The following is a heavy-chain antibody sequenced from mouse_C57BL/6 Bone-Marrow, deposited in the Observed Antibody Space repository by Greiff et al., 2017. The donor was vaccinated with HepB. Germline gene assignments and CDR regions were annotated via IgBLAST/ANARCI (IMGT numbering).Heavy chain of an antibody. V-gene: IGHV1-81*01. CDR2: IYPRSGNT. CDR3: ASGGWFHNY. Sequence: QVHVKQSGAELARPGASVKLSCKASGYTFTSYGISWVKQRAGQGLEWIGEIYPRSGNTYYNEKFKGKATLTADKSSGTAYMELRSLTSEDSAVYFCASGGWFHNYWGQGTTLTVSS. D-gene: IGHD2-3*01. J-gene: IGHJ2*01. CDR1: GYTFTSYG.